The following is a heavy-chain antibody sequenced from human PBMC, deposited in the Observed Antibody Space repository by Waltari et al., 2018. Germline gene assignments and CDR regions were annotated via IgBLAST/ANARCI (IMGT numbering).Heavy chain of an antibody. CDR3: ARESPRINWFDP. CDR1: GYTFTGYY. V-gene: IGHV1-2*06. D-gene: IGHD2-15*01. J-gene: IGHJ5*02. Sequence: QVQLMQSGAEVKKPGASVKVSCKASGYTFTGYYLHWVRQAPGQGLEWTVRINPSRGGTNYAQKFQGRVTMTRDTSISTAYMELSRLRSDDTAVYYCARESPRINWFDPWGQGTLVTVSS. CDR2: INPSRGGT.